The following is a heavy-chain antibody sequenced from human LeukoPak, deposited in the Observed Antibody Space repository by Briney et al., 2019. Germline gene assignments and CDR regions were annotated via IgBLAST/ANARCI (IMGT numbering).Heavy chain of an antibody. V-gene: IGHV4-61*02. CDR3: ARDGGGRYSSGSLYYAYYMDF. J-gene: IGHJ6*03. Sequence: SQTLSLTCTVSGDPISSGTYYWSWIRQPAGKGLEWIGRIYASGSPDYNPSLKSRVSISVDMSKNQFSLRLRSVTAADTAVYYCARDGGGRYSSGSLYYAYYMDFWGKGTTVTVSS. CDR2: IYASGSP. D-gene: IGHD1-26*01. CDR1: GDPISSGTYY.